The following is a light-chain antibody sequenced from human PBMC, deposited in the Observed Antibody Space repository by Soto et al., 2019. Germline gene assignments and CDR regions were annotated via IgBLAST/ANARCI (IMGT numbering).Light chain of an antibody. CDR3: SSYAGSNSYV. CDR1: SSDVGGYNY. CDR2: EVS. Sequence: QSALTQPPSASGSPGQSVTISCTGSSSDVGGYNYVSWYQQHPGKAPKLIIYEVSTRPSGVPDRFSASKSGNTASLAVSGLQAEDEADYYCSSYAGSNSYVLGTGTKVTVL. V-gene: IGLV2-8*01. J-gene: IGLJ1*01.